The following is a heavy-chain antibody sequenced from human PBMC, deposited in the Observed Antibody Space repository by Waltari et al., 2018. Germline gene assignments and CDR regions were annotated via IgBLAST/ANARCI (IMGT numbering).Heavy chain of an antibody. D-gene: IGHD3-3*01. CDR2: IYYSGVT. CDR1: GGSISSSSYY. J-gene: IGHJ5*02. V-gene: IGHV4-39*07. Sequence: QLQLQESGPGLVKPSETLSLTCTVSGGSISSSSYYWGWIRQPPGKGLEWIGSIYYSGVTYYNPSLKCRVTISVDTSKNQFSLKLSSVTAADTAVYYCASVLRFLGGFDPWGQGTLVTVSS. CDR3: ASVLRFLGGFDP.